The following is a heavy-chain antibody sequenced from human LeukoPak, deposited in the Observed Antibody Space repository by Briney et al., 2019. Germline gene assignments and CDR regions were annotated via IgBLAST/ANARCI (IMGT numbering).Heavy chain of an antibody. D-gene: IGHD6-13*01. V-gene: IGHV4-39*01. CDR3: ARQGRYSSSWYRVPSWFDP. CDR1: GGSISSSSYY. J-gene: IGHJ5*02. Sequence: KASETLSLTCTVSGGSISSSSYYWGWIRQPPGKGLEWIGEINHSGSTNYNPSLKSRVTISVDTSKNQFSLKLSSVTAADTAVYYCARQGRYSSSWYRVPSWFDPWGQGTLVTVSS. CDR2: INHSGST.